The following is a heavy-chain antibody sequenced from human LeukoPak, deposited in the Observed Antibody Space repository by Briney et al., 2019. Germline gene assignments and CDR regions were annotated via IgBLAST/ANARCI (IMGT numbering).Heavy chain of an antibody. V-gene: IGHV1-58*01. Sequence: ASVKVSCKASGFTFTSSAVQWVRQARGQRLEWIGWIVVGSGNTNYAQKFQERVTITRDMPTSTAYMELSSLRSEDTAVYYCAAPRQYSSGWYYYYMDVWGKGTTVTVSS. CDR2: IVVGSGNT. D-gene: IGHD6-19*01. J-gene: IGHJ6*03. CDR1: GFTFTSSA. CDR3: AAPRQYSSGWYYYYMDV.